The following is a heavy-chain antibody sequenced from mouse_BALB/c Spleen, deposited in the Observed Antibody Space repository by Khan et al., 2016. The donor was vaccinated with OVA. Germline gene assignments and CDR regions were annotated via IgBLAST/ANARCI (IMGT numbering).Heavy chain of an antibody. CDR2: ISSGSSTI. CDR1: GFTFSGFG. V-gene: IGHV5-17*02. J-gene: IGHJ2*01. Sequence: EVELVESGGGLVQPGGSRKLSCAAPGFTFSGFGMHWVRQAPEKGLEWVAYISSGSSTIYYADTVKGRFTISRDNPKNTLFLQMTSLRSEDTAMYFCARRDSFDYWGQGTTLTVSS. CDR3: ARRDSFDY.